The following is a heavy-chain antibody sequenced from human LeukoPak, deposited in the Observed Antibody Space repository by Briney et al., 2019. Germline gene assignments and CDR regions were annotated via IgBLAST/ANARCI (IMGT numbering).Heavy chain of an antibody. CDR3: VRDGGERGATAFDI. CDR1: GLTLSDQF. D-gene: IGHD3-16*01. J-gene: IGHJ3*02. CDR2: SRSKARSHTT. Sequence: GGSLRLSCAASGLTLSDQFMDWVRQAPGKGLEWIARSRSKARSHTTEYAASVKGRFSISRDDSGNLVFLQMNSLRTEDTAVYFCVRDGGERGATAFDIWGQGTEVTVSS. V-gene: IGHV3-72*01.